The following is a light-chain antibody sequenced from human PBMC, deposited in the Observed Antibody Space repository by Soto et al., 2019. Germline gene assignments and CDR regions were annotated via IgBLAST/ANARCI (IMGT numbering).Light chain of an antibody. Sequence: EIVLTQSPGTLSLSPGERATLSCRASQSVSSTYLAWYQQKPGRAPRLLIHDVSRRVTGIPDRFSGSGSGTDFTLTISRLEPEDFAVYYCQQYGNSPSAFGQGTKVDIK. V-gene: IGKV3-20*01. CDR1: QSVSSTY. CDR2: DVS. J-gene: IGKJ1*01. CDR3: QQYGNSPSA.